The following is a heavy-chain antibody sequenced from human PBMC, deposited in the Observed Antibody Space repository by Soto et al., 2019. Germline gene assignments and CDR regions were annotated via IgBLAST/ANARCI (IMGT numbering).Heavy chain of an antibody. Sequence: SVKVSCKASGGTFSSYTISWVRQAPGQGLEWMGRIIPILGIANYAQKFQGRVTITADKSTSTAYMELSSLRSEDTAVYYCAHPGSWYSYFDYWGQGTLVTVSS. V-gene: IGHV1-69*02. J-gene: IGHJ4*02. CDR2: IIPILGIA. D-gene: IGHD6-13*01. CDR1: GGTFSSYT. CDR3: AHPGSWYSYFDY.